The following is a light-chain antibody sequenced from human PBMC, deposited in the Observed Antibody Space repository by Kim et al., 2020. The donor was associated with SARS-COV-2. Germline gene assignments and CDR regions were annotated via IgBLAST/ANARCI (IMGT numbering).Light chain of an antibody. V-gene: IGLV3-1*01. CDR2: QDS. CDR3: QAWDSSHVV. J-gene: IGLJ2*01. Sequence: VSPGQTASINCSGDKLGDKYACWYQQKPGQSPVLVIYQDSKRPSGIPERFSGSNSGNTATLTISGTQAMDEADYYCQAWDSSHVVFGGGTQLTVL. CDR1: KLGDKY.